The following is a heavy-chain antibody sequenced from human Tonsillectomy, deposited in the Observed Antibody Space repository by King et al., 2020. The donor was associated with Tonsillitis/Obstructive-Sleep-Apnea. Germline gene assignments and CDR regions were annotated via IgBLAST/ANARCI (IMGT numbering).Heavy chain of an antibody. CDR3: VKHASSGWYGDN. Sequence: HLVDSVADVKKPGESLKISCQGSGYSCTSSWIGWVRPRHGGGPACRRIIYTGDADIKYNPSFEGQVTISADKSNNTAYLQWSSLKASDTAMYYCVKHASSGWYGDNWGQGTLVTVSS. V-gene: IGHV5-51*01. CDR2: IYTGDADI. D-gene: IGHD6-19*01. CDR1: GYSCTSSW. J-gene: IGHJ4*02.